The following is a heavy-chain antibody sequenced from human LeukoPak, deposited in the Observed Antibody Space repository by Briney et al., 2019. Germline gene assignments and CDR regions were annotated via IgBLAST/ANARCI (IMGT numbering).Heavy chain of an antibody. CDR2: IYTSGST. CDR1: SGSSSSYY. V-gene: IGHV4-4*07. D-gene: IGHD4-11*01. CDR3: ARDPQSYSKRGRNAFDI. J-gene: IGHJ3*02. Sequence: PSETLSLTCTVSSGSSSSYYWSWIRQPAGKGREWIMRIYTSGSTNYNPSLKSRITMSVATSKNQFSLKLSSVTAADTAVYYCARDPQSYSKRGRNAFDIWGQGTMVTVSS.